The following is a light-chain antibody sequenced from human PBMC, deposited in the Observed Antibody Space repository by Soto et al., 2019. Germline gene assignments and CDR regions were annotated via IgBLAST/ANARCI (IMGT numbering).Light chain of an antibody. J-gene: IGLJ1*01. Sequence: QSVLAHPASLSGCPVESITISCTETSSYVGEYKYVSWYQQHPGTAPKLIIYDVSNRPSGVSNRFSGSKSGSTASLTISGLQAEDEDDYYCSAYKKRIAIYVLGAGTNVTV. CDR1: SSYVGEYKY. V-gene: IGLV2-14*03. CDR3: SAYKKRIAIYV. CDR2: DVS.